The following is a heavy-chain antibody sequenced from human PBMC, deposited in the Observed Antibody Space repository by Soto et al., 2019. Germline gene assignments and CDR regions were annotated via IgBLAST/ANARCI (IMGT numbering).Heavy chain of an antibody. V-gene: IGHV1-69*06. J-gene: IGHJ6*02. CDR3: ARGSRTTIFGVDLLGSLSGMDV. CDR2: IIPIFGTA. Sequence: QVQLVQSGAEVKKPGSSVKVSCKASGGTFSSYAISWVRQAPGQGLEWMGGIIPIFGTANYAQKFERRVKITADKSTSTAYMELSSLRAEDTAVYYCARGSRTTIFGVDLLGSLSGMDVWGQGTTVTVSS. CDR1: GGTFSSYA. D-gene: IGHD3-3*01.